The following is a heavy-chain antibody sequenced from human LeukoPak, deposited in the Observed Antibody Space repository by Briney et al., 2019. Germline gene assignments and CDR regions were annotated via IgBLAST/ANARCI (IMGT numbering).Heavy chain of an antibody. CDR2: IYYSGST. Sequence: TSSETLSLTCTVSGGSISNYYWSWIRQPPGKGLEWIGYIYYSGSTNYNPSLKSRVTISVDTSKNQFSLKLSSVTAADTAVYYCARVGGIAAAGGFDYWGQGTLVTVSS. V-gene: IGHV4-59*01. D-gene: IGHD6-13*01. J-gene: IGHJ4*02. CDR1: GGSISNYY. CDR3: ARVGGIAAAGGFDY.